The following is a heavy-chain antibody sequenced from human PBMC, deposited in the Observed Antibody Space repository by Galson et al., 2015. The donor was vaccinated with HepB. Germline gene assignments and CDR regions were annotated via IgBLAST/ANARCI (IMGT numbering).Heavy chain of an antibody. Sequence: SLRLSCAASGFTFSSYAMSWVRQAPGKGLEWVSAISGSGGSTYYADSVKGRFTISRDNSKNTLYLQMNSLRAEDTAVYYCAKVQVGGLRLGELTLPNYYYYGMDVWGQGTTVTVSS. D-gene: IGHD3-16*01. J-gene: IGHJ6*02. V-gene: IGHV3-23*01. CDR1: GFTFSSYA. CDR3: AKVQVGGLRLGELTLPNYYYYGMDV. CDR2: ISGSGGST.